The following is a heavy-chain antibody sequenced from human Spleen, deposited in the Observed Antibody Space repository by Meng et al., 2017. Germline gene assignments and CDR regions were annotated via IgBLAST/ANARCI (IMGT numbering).Heavy chain of an antibody. Sequence: GESLKISCKGSGYRFTTYWIGWVRQMPGKGLEWVGIIYPGDSDTRYSPSFQGHVTMSVDKSISTAYLQWSSLRASDTAIYYCARAADTAMLTDSWGQGTLVTVSS. D-gene: IGHD5-18*01. V-gene: IGHV5-51*01. J-gene: IGHJ4*02. CDR3: ARAADTAMLTDS. CDR1: GYRFTTYW. CDR2: IYPGDSDT.